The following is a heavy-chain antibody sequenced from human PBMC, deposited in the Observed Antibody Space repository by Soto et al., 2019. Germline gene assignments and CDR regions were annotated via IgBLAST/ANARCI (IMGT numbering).Heavy chain of an antibody. J-gene: IGHJ4*02. CDR3: ARPPSTVTTLQPFDY. Sequence: GASVKVSCKASGGTFSSYAISWVRQAPGQGLEWMGGIIPIFGTANYAQKFQGRVTITADESTSTAYMELSSLRPEDTAVYYCARPPSTVTTLQPFDYWGQGTLVTVSS. V-gene: IGHV1-69*13. CDR2: IIPIFGTA. CDR1: GGTFSSYA. D-gene: IGHD4-17*01.